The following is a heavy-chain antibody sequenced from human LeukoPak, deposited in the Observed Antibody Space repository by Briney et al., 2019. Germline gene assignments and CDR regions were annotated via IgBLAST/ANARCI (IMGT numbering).Heavy chain of an antibody. J-gene: IGHJ4*02. D-gene: IGHD5-18*01. Sequence: GGSLRLSCAASGFTFSSYAMSWVRQAPGKGLEWVSAISGSGGSTYYADSVKGRFTISRDNSKNTLYLQMNSLRAEDSAVYYCAKLSAMALLAAGGQGTLVTVSS. CDR2: ISGSGGST. CDR1: GFTFSSYA. V-gene: IGHV3-23*01. CDR3: AKLSAMALLAA.